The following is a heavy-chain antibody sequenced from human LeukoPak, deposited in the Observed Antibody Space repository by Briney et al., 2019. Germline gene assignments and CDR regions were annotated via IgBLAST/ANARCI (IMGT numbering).Heavy chain of an antibody. CDR1: GGSITSGSYY. CDR3: AREASSGWHIDY. V-gene: IGHV4-61*02. Sequence: SETLSLTCTVSGGSITSGSYYWSWIRQPAGKGLEWIGRIYTSGSTNYNPSLKSRVTMSVDTSKNQFSLKLSSVTAADTAVYYCAREASSGWHIDYWGQGTLVTVSS. J-gene: IGHJ4*02. D-gene: IGHD6-19*01. CDR2: IYTSGST.